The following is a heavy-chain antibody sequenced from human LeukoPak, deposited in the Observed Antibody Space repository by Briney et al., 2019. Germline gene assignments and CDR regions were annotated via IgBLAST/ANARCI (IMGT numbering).Heavy chain of an antibody. D-gene: IGHD6-19*01. Sequence: ASVKASCKASGYTFTGYYMHWVRQAPGQGLEWMGWINPNSGGTNYAQKFQGRVTMTRDTSISTAYMELSRLRSDDTAVYYCARGGPSRGSGFYYFDYWGQGTPVTVSS. V-gene: IGHV1-2*02. CDR3: ARGGPSRGSGFYYFDY. J-gene: IGHJ4*02. CDR1: GYTFTGYY. CDR2: INPNSGGT.